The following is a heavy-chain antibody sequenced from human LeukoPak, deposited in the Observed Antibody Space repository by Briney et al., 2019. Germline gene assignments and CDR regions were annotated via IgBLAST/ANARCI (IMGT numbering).Heavy chain of an antibody. V-gene: IGHV4-59*01. D-gene: IGHD3-22*01. CDR2: IYYSGST. J-gene: IGHJ4*02. CDR1: GGSISSYY. CDR3: ARGADSSGYYSIFYFDY. Sequence: SETLSLTCTVSGGSISSYYWNWIRQPPGKGLEWIGYIYYSGSTNYNPSLRSRVTISVDTSKNQFSLKLSSVTAADTAVYYCARGADSSGYYSIFYFDYWGQGTLVTVSS.